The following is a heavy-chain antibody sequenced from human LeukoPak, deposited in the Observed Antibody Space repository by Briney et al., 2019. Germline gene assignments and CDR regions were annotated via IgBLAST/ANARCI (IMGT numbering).Heavy chain of an antibody. CDR3: ASGPDTAMGVFDY. D-gene: IGHD5-18*01. Sequence: ASVKVSCKVSGYTLTELSMHWVRQAPGKGLEWMGGFDPEDGETIYAQKFQGRVTMTEDTSTDTAYMELSSLRSDDTAVYYCASGPDTAMGVFDYWGQGTLVTVSS. CDR1: GYTLTELS. V-gene: IGHV1-24*01. CDR2: FDPEDGET. J-gene: IGHJ4*02.